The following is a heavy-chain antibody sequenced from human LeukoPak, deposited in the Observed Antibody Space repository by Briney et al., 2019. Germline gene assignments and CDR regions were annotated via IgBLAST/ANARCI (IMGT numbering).Heavy chain of an antibody. CDR1: GFTFDDYA. CDR3: EKPPGPGQQLVGWDFQH. CDR2: ISWNSGSI. D-gene: IGHD6-13*01. Sequence: GGSLRLSCAASGFTFDDYAMHWVRQAPGKGLEWVSGISWNSGSIGYADSVKGRFTISRDNAKNSLYLQMNSLRAEDTALYYCEKPPGPGQQLVGWDFQHGGQGPRVTVSS. J-gene: IGHJ1*01. V-gene: IGHV3-9*01.